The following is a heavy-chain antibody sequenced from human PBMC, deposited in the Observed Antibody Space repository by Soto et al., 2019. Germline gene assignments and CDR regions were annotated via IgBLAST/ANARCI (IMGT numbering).Heavy chain of an antibody. CDR3: ARGTGRRAYSRWSGWFDP. J-gene: IGHJ5*02. V-gene: IGHV1-3*01. CDR2: INAGNGNT. Sequence: GASVKVSCKASGYTFTSYAMHWVRQAPGQRLEWMGWINAGNGNTKYSQKFQGRVTITRDTSASTAYMELSSLRSEDTAVYYCARGTGRRAYSRWSGWFDPWGQGTLVTVSS. CDR1: GYTFTSYA. D-gene: IGHD6-6*01.